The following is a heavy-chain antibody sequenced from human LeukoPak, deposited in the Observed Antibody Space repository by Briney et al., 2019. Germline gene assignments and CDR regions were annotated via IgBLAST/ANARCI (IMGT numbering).Heavy chain of an antibody. CDR3: ARSVVTLYWYFDL. Sequence: PAETLSLTCTVSGGSISGYYYNWIRQPQGKGLEWIGYIYYSGSTNYNPSLKSRVTISLDTSKNQFSLKLSSVTTADTAVYYCARSVVTLYWYFDLWGRGTLVTVSS. CDR1: GGSISGYY. CDR2: IYYSGST. D-gene: IGHD4-23*01. V-gene: IGHV4-59*01. J-gene: IGHJ2*01.